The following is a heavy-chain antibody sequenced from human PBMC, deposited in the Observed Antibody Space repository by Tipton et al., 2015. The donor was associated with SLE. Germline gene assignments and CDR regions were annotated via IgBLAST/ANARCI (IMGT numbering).Heavy chain of an antibody. J-gene: IGHJ4*02. V-gene: IGHV1-18*01. CDR3: ARYCSWYPYEY. Sequence: LVQSGPEVKVSCKASGYTFTSYGISWVRQAPGQGLEWMGWISAYNGNTNYAQKLQGRVTMTTDTSTSTAYMELRSLRSDDTAVYYCARYCSWYPYEYWGQGTLVTVSS. CDR2: ISAYNGNT. D-gene: IGHD6-13*01. CDR1: GYTFTSYG.